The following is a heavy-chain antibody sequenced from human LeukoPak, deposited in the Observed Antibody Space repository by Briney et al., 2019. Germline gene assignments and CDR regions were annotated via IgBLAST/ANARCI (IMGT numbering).Heavy chain of an antibody. D-gene: IGHD5-12*01. V-gene: IGHV3-48*03. CDR3: AKVSRVATVDYSTGDFDY. J-gene: IGHJ4*02. CDR2: ISSSGSTI. CDR1: GFTFSSYE. Sequence: GGSLRLSCAASGFTFSSYEMNWVRQAPGKGLEWVSYISSSGSTIYYADSVKGRFTISRDNSKNTLYLQMNSLRAEDTAVYYCAKVSRVATVDYSTGDFDYWGQGTLVTVSS.